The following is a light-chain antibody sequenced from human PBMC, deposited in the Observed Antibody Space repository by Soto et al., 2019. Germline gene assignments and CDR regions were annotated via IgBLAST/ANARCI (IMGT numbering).Light chain of an antibody. Sequence: EIVLTQSPGTLSLSPGERATLSCRASQSVSSSYLAWYQQKPGQAPRLLIYGASSRATGIPDRFSGSGSGADFTHTIGGLAPEDSAVYYCQQYGSSLFSFGPGTKVDIK. CDR2: GAS. V-gene: IGKV3-20*01. CDR3: QQYGSSLFS. CDR1: QSVSSSY. J-gene: IGKJ3*01.